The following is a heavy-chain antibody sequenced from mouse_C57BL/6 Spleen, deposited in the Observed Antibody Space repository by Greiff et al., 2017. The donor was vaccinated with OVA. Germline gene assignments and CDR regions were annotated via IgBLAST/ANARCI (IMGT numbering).Heavy chain of an antibody. CDR2: IDPSDSYT. V-gene: IGHV1-59*01. J-gene: IGHJ2*01. D-gene: IGHD1-1*01. CDR1: GYTFTSYW. Sequence: VQLQQSGAELVRPGTSVKLSCKASGYTFTSYWMHWVKQRPGQGLEWIGVIDPSDSYTNYNQKFKGKATLTVDTSSSTAYMQLSSLTSEDSAVYYCASGVLRHWGQGTTLTVSS. CDR3: ASGVLRH.